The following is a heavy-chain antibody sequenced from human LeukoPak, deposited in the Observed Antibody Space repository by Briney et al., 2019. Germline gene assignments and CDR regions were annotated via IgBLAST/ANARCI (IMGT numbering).Heavy chain of an antibody. D-gene: IGHD2-15*01. Sequence: GGSLRLSCAASGIIITSYWMSWVRQTPGKGLEWVANIKQDGSEKNYVDSVKGRFTIFRDNARNSLYLQMNSLRAEDTAVYYCAKDGEPFCSGGSCSHFDFWGRGALVTVSA. CDR3: AKDGEPFCSGGSCSHFDF. J-gene: IGHJ4*02. CDR1: GIIITSYW. V-gene: IGHV3-7*01. CDR2: IKQDGSEK.